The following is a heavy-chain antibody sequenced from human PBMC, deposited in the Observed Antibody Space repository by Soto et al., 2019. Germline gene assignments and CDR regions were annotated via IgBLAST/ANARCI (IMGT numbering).Heavy chain of an antibody. J-gene: IGHJ5*02. CDR1: GGSISSSSYY. CDR3: ARQGRYDFWSGPPNWFDP. V-gene: IGHV4-39*01. CDR2: IYYSGST. Sequence: SETLSLTCTVSGGSISSSSYYWGWIRQPPGKGLEWIGSIYYSGSTYYNPSLKSRVTISVDTSKNQFSLKLSSVTAADTAVYYCARQGRYDFWSGPPNWFDPWRQGTLVTVSS. D-gene: IGHD3-3*01.